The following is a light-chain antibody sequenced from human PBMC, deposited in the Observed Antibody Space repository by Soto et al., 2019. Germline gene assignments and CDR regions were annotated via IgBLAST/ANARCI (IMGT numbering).Light chain of an antibody. J-gene: IGKJ1*01. CDR2: GAF. V-gene: IGKV3-15*01. CDR1: QSVSSN. Sequence: EILMTQSPVTLSVSPGERATLSCRASQSVSSNLAWYQQKPGQAPSLLIYGAFTRATGIPARFRGTGSGTEFTLTISSLQSEDFALYYCQQYNDWPLTFGQGTKVEI. CDR3: QQYNDWPLT.